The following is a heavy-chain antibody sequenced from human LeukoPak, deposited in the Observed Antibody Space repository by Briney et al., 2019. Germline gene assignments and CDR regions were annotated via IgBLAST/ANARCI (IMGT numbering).Heavy chain of an antibody. D-gene: IGHD4-23*01. Sequence: SETLSLTCTVSGGSISSYYWSWIWQPPGKGLEWIGYIYYSGSTNYNPSLKSRVTISVDTSKNQFSLKLSSVTAADTAVYYCASSSTVVTGYFNYWGQGTLVTVSS. CDR3: ASSSTVVTGYFNY. CDR2: IYYSGST. CDR1: GGSISSYY. J-gene: IGHJ4*02. V-gene: IGHV4-59*08.